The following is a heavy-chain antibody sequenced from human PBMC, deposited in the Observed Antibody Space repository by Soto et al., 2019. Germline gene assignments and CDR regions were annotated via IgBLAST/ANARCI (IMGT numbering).Heavy chain of an antibody. J-gene: IGHJ4*02. CDR1: GYTFTGYG. CDR2: ISAYNGNT. Sequence: ASLKVSGEASGYTFTGYGISWVRQAPGQGLEWMGWISAYNGNTNYAQKLQGRVTMTKDTSTSTAYMELRSLRWDDTAVYYCARDSKPRVARDVIAGRGHLVYWGQGTLVTVAS. D-gene: IGHD2-21*01. V-gene: IGHV1-18*01. CDR3: ARDSKPRVARDVIAGRGHLVY.